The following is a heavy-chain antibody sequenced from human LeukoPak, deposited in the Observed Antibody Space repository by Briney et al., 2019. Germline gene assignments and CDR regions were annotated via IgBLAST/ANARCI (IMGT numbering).Heavy chain of an antibody. J-gene: IGHJ6*03. CDR2: IYTSGST. CDR1: GGSISSGSYY. Sequence: SQTLSLTCTVSGGSISSGSYYWSWIRQPAGKGLEWIGRIYTSGSTNYNPSLKSRVTISVDTSKNQFSLKLSSVTAADTAVYYCASRNNDFWSGYYRPYYMDVWGKGTTVTVSS. CDR3: ASRNNDFWSGYYRPYYMDV. D-gene: IGHD3-3*01. V-gene: IGHV4-61*02.